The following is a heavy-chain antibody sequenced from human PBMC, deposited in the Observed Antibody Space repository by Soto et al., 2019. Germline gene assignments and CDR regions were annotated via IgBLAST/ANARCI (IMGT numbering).Heavy chain of an antibody. D-gene: IGHD2-15*01. CDR3: ARARVLCSGGSCAYYGMDV. V-gene: IGHV4-59*05. CDR1: GGSISSYY. J-gene: IGHJ6*02. CDR2: IYYSGST. Sequence: SETLSLTCTVSGGSISSYYWSWIRQPPGKGLEWIGSIYYSGSTYYNPSLKSRVTISVDTSKNQFSLKLSSVTAADTAVYYCARARVLCSGGSCAYYGMDVWGQGTTVTVSS.